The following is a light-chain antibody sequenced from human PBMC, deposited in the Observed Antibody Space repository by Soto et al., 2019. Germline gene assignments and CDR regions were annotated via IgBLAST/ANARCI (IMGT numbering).Light chain of an antibody. Sequence: EIVLTQSPATLSLSPGERATLSCRASQSVSSYLAWYQQKPGQPPRLLIYDASNRATGIPARFSGSGSGTDFTLTISSLEPEDFAVYYCQQYGSPGTFGQGTKVDIK. V-gene: IGKV3-11*01. J-gene: IGKJ1*01. CDR3: QQYGSPGT. CDR2: DAS. CDR1: QSVSSY.